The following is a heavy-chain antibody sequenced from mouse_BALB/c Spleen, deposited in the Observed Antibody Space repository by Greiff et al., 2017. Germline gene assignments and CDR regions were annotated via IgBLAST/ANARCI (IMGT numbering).Heavy chain of an antibody. CDR1: GFNIKDYY. Sequence: EVQLQQSGAELVRPGALVKLSCKASGFNIKDYYMHWVKQRPEQGLEWIGWIDPENGNTIYDPKFQGKASITADTSSNTAYLQLSSLTSEDTAVYYCARGSYYGNYPFAYWGQGTLVTVSA. V-gene: IGHV14-1*02. D-gene: IGHD2-1*01. CDR2: IDPENGNT. J-gene: IGHJ3*01. CDR3: ARGSYYGNYPFAY.